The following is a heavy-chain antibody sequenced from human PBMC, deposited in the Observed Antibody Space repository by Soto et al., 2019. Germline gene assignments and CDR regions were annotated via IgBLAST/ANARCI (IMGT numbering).Heavy chain of an antibody. Sequence: QVQLVESGGGVVQPGRSLRLSCAASGFTFSSCAMHWVRQAPGKGLEWVAVISYDGSNKYYADSVKGRFTVSRDNSKNTLYLQVNSLRAEDTAVYYCARDKRDLRFLEWSYYFDYWGQGTRVTVSS. V-gene: IGHV3-30-3*01. J-gene: IGHJ4*02. CDR1: GFTFSSCA. CDR3: ARDKRDLRFLEWSYYFDY. D-gene: IGHD3-3*01. CDR2: ISYDGSNK.